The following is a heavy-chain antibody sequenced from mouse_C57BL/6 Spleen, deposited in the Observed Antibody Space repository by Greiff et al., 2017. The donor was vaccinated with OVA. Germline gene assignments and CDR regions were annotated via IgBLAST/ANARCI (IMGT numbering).Heavy chain of an antibody. CDR3: ARSLYYRNYEGFAY. Sequence: VQLQQSVAELVRPGASVKLSCTASGFNIKNTYMHWVKQRPEQGLEWIGRIDPANGNTKYAPKFPGKATLTADTSSNTAYLQLSSLTSEDTAIYYCARSLYYRNYEGFAYWGQGTLVTVSA. CDR1: GFNIKNTY. J-gene: IGHJ3*01. D-gene: IGHD2-5*01. CDR2: IDPANGNT. V-gene: IGHV14-3*01.